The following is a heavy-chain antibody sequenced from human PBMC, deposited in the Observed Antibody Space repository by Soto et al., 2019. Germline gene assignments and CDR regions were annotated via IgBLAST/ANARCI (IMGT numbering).Heavy chain of an antibody. CDR2: IYYSGST. V-gene: IGHV4-39*01. CDR1: GGSISSSSYY. CDR3: ARLPRGGVPSNYGMDV. J-gene: IGHJ6*02. D-gene: IGHD3-16*01. Sequence: QLQLQESGPGLVKPSETLSLTCTVSGGSISSSSYYWGWIRQPPGKGLEWIGSIYYSGSTYYNPYLKSRVTISVDTSKNQFSLKLSSVTAADTAVYYCARLPRGGVPSNYGMDVWGQGTTVTVSS.